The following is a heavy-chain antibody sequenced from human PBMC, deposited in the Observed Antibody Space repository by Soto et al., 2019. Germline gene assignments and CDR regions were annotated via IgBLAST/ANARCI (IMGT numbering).Heavy chain of an antibody. V-gene: IGHV4-4*02. J-gene: IGHJ4*02. D-gene: IGHD6-19*01. Sequence: QVQLQESGPGLVKPSGTLSLTCAVSGDSITSGRWWTWVRQPPGKGLKWIGEIYHNGDTNYNTSLKSPDTRSVDKSKNPFSLKLNSVTAADTAIYYCGDPPSAFWGQGILVTVSS. CDR2: IYHNGDT. CDR1: GDSITSGRW. CDR3: GDPPSAF.